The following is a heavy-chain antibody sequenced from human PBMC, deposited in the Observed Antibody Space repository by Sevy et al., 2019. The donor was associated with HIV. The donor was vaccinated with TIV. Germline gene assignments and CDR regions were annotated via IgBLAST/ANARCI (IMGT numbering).Heavy chain of an antibody. V-gene: IGHV3-21*01. J-gene: IGHJ4*02. CDR1: GFTFRNYS. CDR2: ISDRNDYI. Sequence: GGSLRLSCATSGFTFRNYSMNWVRQAPGKGLEWVSTISDRNDYIFYADPLKGRFTISRDNAMKSVFLQMNSLRADDTAVYYCASNYDSSGYRFDYWGQGILVTVSS. CDR3: ASNYDSSGYRFDY. D-gene: IGHD3-22*01.